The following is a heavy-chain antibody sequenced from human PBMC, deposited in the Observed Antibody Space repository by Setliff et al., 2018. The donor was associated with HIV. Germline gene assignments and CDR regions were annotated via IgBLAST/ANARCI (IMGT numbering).Heavy chain of an antibody. Sequence: SETLSLTCTVSGDSVSSASYYWSWIRQPPGKGLEWIGYIYYSGTTKYNPSPKSRVTISVDTSKNQFTLKLSSVTAADTAVYYCASEAWTSYRSSSGYYYYYMDVWGKGTTVTVSS. CDR2: IYYSGTT. V-gene: IGHV4-61*01. CDR1: GDSVSSASYY. CDR3: ASEAWTSYRSSSGYYYYYMDV. D-gene: IGHD6-6*01. J-gene: IGHJ6*03.